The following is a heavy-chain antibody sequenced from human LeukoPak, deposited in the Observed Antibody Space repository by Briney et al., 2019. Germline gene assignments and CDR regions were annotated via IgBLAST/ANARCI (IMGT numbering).Heavy chain of an antibody. D-gene: IGHD3-9*01. J-gene: IGHJ2*01. V-gene: IGHV4-34*01. CDR2: INHSDST. CDR3: ARGGGRDFDY. CDR1: GGSFSINY. Sequence: SETLSLTCAVYGGSFSINYWTWIRQPPGKGLEWIGDINHSDSTNYNPSLKSRVTISVDTSKNHFSLKLSTVTAADTAVYYCARGGGRDFDYWGRGTLVTVSS.